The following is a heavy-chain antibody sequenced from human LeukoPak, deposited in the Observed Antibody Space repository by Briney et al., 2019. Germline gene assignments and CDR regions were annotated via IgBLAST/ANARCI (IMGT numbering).Heavy chain of an antibody. CDR2: IYYSGST. Sequence: SETLSLTCTVSGGSISSSSYYWGWIRQPPGKGLEWIGSIYYSGSTYYNPSLKSRVTISVDTSKNQFSLKLSSVTAADTAVYYCARGDSSAYYPFDYWGQGTLVTVSS. V-gene: IGHV4-39*01. CDR3: ARGDSSAYYPFDY. J-gene: IGHJ4*02. CDR1: GGSISSSSYY. D-gene: IGHD3-22*01.